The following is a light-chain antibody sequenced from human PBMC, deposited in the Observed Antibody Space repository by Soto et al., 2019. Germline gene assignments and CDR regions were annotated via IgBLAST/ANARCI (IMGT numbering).Light chain of an antibody. CDR2: AAS. V-gene: IGKV1-39*01. CDR1: QSITTY. Sequence: DIQMTQSPSSLSASVGDRVTVTCRSSQSITTYLNWYQQKPGKAPKLLIYAASSLQSGVPSRFSGGGSWTEFTLTISSLQPEDFATYYCQQTYSVPLTFGGGTKVEIK. CDR3: QQTYSVPLT. J-gene: IGKJ4*01.